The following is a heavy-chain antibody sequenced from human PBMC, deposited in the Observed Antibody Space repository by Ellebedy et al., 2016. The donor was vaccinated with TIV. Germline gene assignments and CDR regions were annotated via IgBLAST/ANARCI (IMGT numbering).Heavy chain of an antibody. J-gene: IGHJ4*02. V-gene: IGHV1-2*04. D-gene: IGHD2-15*01. Sequence: AASVTVSCKASGYTFTGYYMHWVRQSPGQGLEWMGWNNPNSSGTNYAQKFQGWVTMTRDNSISKAYMELSSLKSDDTSVYYCARDSGYWSGSGCSPFDYWGQGTLVTVSS. CDR3: ARDSGYWSGSGCSPFDY. CDR1: GYTFTGYY. CDR2: NNPNSSGT.